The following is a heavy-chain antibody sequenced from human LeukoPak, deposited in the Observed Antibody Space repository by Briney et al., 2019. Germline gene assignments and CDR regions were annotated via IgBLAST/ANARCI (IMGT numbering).Heavy chain of an antibody. CDR3: ASAVYCTNGVCYRPGAFDI. Sequence: GGSLRLSFAASGFTFSSYSMNWVRQAPGKGLEWVSSISSSSSYIYYADSVKGRFTISRDNAKNSLYLQMNSLRAEDTAVYYCASAVYCTNGVCYRPGAFDIWGQGTMVTVSS. CDR2: ISSSSSYI. J-gene: IGHJ3*02. V-gene: IGHV3-21*01. CDR1: GFTFSSYS. D-gene: IGHD2-8*01.